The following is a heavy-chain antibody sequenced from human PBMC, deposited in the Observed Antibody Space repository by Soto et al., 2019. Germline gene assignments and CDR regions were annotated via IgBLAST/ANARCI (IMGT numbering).Heavy chain of an antibody. Sequence: PSETMSLTCTVSGGSISSYYWSWIRQHPGKGLEWIGYIYYSGSTNYNPSLKSRVTISVDTSKNQFSLKLSSVTAADTAVYYCASLRSGYSYGYGEYYFDYWGQGTLVTVSS. CDR3: ASLRSGYSYGYGEYYFDY. D-gene: IGHD5-18*01. J-gene: IGHJ4*02. CDR1: GGSISSYY. V-gene: IGHV4-59*01. CDR2: IYYSGST.